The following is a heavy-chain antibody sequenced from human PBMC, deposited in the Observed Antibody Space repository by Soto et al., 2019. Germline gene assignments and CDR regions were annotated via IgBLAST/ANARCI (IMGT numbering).Heavy chain of an antibody. Sequence: SETLSLTCAVSGGSISSGGYSWSWIRQPPGKGLEWIGYIYHSGSTYYNPSLKSRVTISVDRSKNQFSLKLSSVTAADTAVYYCARAGSGYDFFGLDYWGQGTRVTVSS. J-gene: IGHJ4*02. CDR2: IYHSGST. CDR3: ARAGSGYDFFGLDY. CDR1: GGSISSGGYS. V-gene: IGHV4-30-2*01. D-gene: IGHD5-12*01.